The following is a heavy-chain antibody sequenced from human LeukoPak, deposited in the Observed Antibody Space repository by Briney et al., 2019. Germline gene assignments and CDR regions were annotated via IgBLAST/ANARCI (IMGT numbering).Heavy chain of an antibody. CDR3: ARDKPPYYYDSSGYHYFDY. V-gene: IGHV3-48*01. J-gene: IGHJ4*02. CDR1: GFTFSSYS. Sequence: GGSLRLPCAASGFTFSSYSMNWVRQAPGKGLEWVSYISSSSSTIYYADSVKGRFTISRDNAKNSLYLQMNSLRAEDTAVYYCARDKPPYYYDSSGYHYFDYWGQGTLVTVSS. CDR2: ISSSSSTI. D-gene: IGHD3-22*01.